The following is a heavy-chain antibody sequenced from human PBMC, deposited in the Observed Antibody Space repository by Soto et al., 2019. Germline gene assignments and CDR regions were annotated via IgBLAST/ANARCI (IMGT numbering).Heavy chain of an antibody. CDR1: GGSLSYRY. D-gene: IGHD3-16*01. V-gene: IGHV4-59*11. CDR2: IYYSGST. CDR3: ARTIDYGYMDV. J-gene: IGHJ6*03. Sequence: QVQLQESGPGLVNPSETLSLTCIVSGGSLSYRYWSWIRQPPGQELEWIAYIYYSGSTTYSPSLRNRLTVAVDTAKNQFSLKLTSVTAAVTATYYCARTIDYGYMDVWGKGTTVTVSS.